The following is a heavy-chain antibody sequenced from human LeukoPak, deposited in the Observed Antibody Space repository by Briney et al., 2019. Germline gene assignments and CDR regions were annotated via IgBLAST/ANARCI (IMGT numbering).Heavy chain of an antibody. D-gene: IGHD6-6*01. CDR2: IYSSGST. V-gene: IGHV4-4*07. CDR1: GASIRNYY. J-gene: IGHJ6*03. Sequence: SETLSLTCTVSGASIRNYYWSWIRRPAGKGLEWIGRIYSSGSTNYNPSLNSRVTMSVDTSKNQFSLKLSSVTAADTAVYYCARGSSVYSSSKDEYYYYYMDVWGKGTTVTVSS. CDR3: ARGSSVYSSSKDEYYYYYMDV.